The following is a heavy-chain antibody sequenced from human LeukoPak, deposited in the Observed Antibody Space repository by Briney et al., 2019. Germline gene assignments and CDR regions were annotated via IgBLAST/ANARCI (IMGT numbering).Heavy chain of an antibody. CDR2: IYTSGST. J-gene: IGHJ4*02. Sequence: SETLSLTCTASGGSISSYYWSWIRQPPGKGLEWIGYIYTSGSTNYNPSLKSRVTISVDTSKNQFSLKLSSVTAADTAVYYCARHEGGSGVLDYWGQGTLVTVSS. V-gene: IGHV4-4*09. D-gene: IGHD1-26*01. CDR1: GGSISSYY. CDR3: ARHEGGSGVLDY.